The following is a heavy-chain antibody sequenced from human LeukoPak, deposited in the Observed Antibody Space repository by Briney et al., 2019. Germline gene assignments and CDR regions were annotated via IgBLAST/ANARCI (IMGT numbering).Heavy chain of an antibody. Sequence: GGSLTLSCAASGFTFNSYSMTWVRQAPGKGLEWVSAVSGSGGSTYYPDSVDGRFTISRDNSKDTLYLQINSLRVEDTAVYFCAKLGYYDFWSNYLVFDNWGQGTLVTVSS. D-gene: IGHD3-3*01. CDR3: AKLGYYDFWSNYLVFDN. CDR2: VSGSGGST. CDR1: GFTFNSYS. J-gene: IGHJ4*02. V-gene: IGHV3-23*01.